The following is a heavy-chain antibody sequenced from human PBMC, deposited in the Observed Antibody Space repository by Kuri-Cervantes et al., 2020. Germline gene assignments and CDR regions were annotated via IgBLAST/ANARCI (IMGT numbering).Heavy chain of an antibody. J-gene: IGHJ5*02. CDR1: GFSVNTYW. CDR3: ARSRGWYVSITHWFDL. D-gene: IGHD6-19*01. CDR2: INKVGREE. V-gene: IGHV3-7*01. Sequence: GESLKIYCVASGFSVNTYWMSWVRHIPGKGLEWVANINKVGREERYVDSVKGRFLISRENAKNSVFLQMDSLKGEDTAVYYCARSRGWYVSITHWFDLLGQGTPVTVSS.